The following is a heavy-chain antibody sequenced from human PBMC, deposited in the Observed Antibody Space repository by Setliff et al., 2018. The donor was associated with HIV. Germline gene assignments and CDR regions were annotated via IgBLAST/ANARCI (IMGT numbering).Heavy chain of an antibody. CDR2: ISGFNGNT. J-gene: IGHJ3*02. CDR3: ARVPYRSAWFSGGHDAFDI. V-gene: IGHV1-18*01. D-gene: IGHD6-19*01. Sequence: CKASGYSFARYGLSWVRQAPGQGLEWMGWISGFNGNTKYAQSFQDRVAMTTETATSTAYMEMRSLRSDDTAVYFCARVPYRSAWFSGGHDAFDIWGQGTMVTVSS. CDR1: GYSFARYG.